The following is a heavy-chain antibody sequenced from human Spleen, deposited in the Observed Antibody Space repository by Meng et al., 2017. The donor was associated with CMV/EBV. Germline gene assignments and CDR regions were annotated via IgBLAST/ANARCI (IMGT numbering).Heavy chain of an antibody. Sequence: GGSLRLSCSVSGFTFSSYGMHWVRQAPGKGLEWVAVIWHDGSRKYYSDSVKGRFTISRDNSKNTLYLHMNSLRAEDTAVYFCARSPRYCRGGDCYGTDLLLNYWGQGTLVTVSS. V-gene: IGHV3-33*01. CDR1: GFTFSSYG. CDR3: ARSPRYCRGGDCYGTDLLLNY. J-gene: IGHJ4*02. D-gene: IGHD2-21*02. CDR2: IWHDGSRK.